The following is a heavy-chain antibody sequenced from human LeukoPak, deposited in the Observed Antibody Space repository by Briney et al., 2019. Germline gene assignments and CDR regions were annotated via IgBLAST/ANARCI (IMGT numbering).Heavy chain of an antibody. V-gene: IGHV3-21*01. CDR3: ARGRGIFYFDY. CDR1: GFTFTNYG. J-gene: IGHJ4*02. Sequence: GGSLRLSCATSGFTFTNYGMNWVRQAPGKGLEWVSSISSSSSYIYYADSVKGRFTISRDNAKNSLYLQMNSLRAEDTAVYYCARGRGIFYFDYWGQGTLVTVSS. D-gene: IGHD2-21*01. CDR2: ISSSSSYI.